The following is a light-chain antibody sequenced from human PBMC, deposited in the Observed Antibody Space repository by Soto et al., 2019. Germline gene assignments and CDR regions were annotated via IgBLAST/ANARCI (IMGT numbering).Light chain of an antibody. CDR3: QQSYSTPQT. CDR2: AAS. J-gene: IGKJ1*01. Sequence: DIQMTQSPSTRSASVGDGVTITCRASQSISRWLALYQQKSGKAPKFLIYAASSLETGVPSRFSGSGSGTDFTLTISSLQPEDFATYYCQQSYSTPQTFGHGTKVDIK. V-gene: IGKV1-39*01. CDR1: QSISRW.